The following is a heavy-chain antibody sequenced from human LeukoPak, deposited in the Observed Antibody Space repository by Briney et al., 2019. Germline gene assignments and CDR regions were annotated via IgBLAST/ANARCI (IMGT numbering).Heavy chain of an antibody. J-gene: IGHJ4*02. CDR1: GGTFSSYA. CDR2: ILPIFGTA. CDR3: AKDRGGDDILTLDY. Sequence: SVTVSCKASGGTFSSYAISWVRQPAGQGLEWMGGILPIFGTANYAQKFQGRVKITANKSTSKAYMVPRSLRSEERAVYCCAKDRGGDDILTLDYWGQGDLGTVSS. V-gene: IGHV1-69*06. D-gene: IGHD3-9*01.